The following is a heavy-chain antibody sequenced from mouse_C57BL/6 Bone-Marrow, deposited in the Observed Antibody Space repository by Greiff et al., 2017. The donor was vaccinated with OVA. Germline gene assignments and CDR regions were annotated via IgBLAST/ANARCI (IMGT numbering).Heavy chain of an antibody. CDR3: ARARLLYHYYYAMDY. D-gene: IGHD2-12*01. J-gene: IGHJ4*01. CDR1: GYSITSCYY. Sequence: DVQLQESGPGLVKPSQSLSLTCSVPGYSITSCYYWNWIRQFPGNKLEWMCYISYDGSNNYNPSLKNRIAITRDTSKNQFFLKLNSVTTEDTATYDCARARLLYHYYYAMDYWGQGTSVTVSS. V-gene: IGHV3-6*01. CDR2: ISYDGSN.